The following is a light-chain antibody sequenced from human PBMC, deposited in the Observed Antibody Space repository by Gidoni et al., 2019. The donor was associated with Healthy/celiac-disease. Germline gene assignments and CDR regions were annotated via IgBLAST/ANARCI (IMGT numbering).Light chain of an antibody. CDR2: KAS. CDR1: QSSSSW. J-gene: IGKJ4*01. Sequence: DIQMTQSPSTLSASVGDRVTNTCRASQSSSSWLAWYQQKPGKAPKLLIYKASSLESGVPSRFSGSGSGTEFTLTISSLQPDDFATYYCQQYNSYLLTFGGGTKVEIK. CDR3: QQYNSYLLT. V-gene: IGKV1-5*03.